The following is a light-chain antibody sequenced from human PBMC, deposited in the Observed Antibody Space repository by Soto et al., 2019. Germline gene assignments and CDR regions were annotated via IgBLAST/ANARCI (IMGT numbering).Light chain of an antibody. CDR2: LGS. CDR1: QCLRHTSGDSY. J-gene: IGKJ1*01. CDR3: MQSQQIPRT. Sequence: DIVMTQSPLSLSVTPGEPASISCRSSQCLRHTSGDSYLEWYLQRPGQSPRLLIYLGSKRASGVSDRFSGSGSGTRFTLRISRVEAEDVGFYYCMQSQQIPRTFGQGTKVDIK. V-gene: IGKV2-28*01.